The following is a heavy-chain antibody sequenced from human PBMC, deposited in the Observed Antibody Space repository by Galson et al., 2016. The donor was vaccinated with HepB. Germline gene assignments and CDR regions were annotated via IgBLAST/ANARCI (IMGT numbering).Heavy chain of an antibody. Sequence: LECVSVILSSGITFYADSVKGRFTISRDNSENSLYLQMTSLRAEDTAVYYCARYYGDYDLKNYYYYGMDVWGQGTTVTVSS. J-gene: IGHJ6*02. V-gene: IGHV3-66*01. CDR2: ILSSGIT. D-gene: IGHD4-17*01. CDR3: ARYYGDYDLKNYYYYGMDV.